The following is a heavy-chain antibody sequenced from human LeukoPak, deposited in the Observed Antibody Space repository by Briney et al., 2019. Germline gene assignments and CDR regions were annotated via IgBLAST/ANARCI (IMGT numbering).Heavy chain of an antibody. Sequence: SQTPSLTCTVSGGSISSGDYYWSWIRQPPGKGLEWIGYIYYSGSTYYNPSLKSRVIISVDTSKNQFSLKLSSVTAADTAVYYCAREKPDYYDSSGYYCDYWGQGTLVTVSS. CDR3: AREKPDYYDSSGYYCDY. D-gene: IGHD3-22*01. J-gene: IGHJ4*02. V-gene: IGHV4-30-4*01. CDR1: GGSISSGDYY. CDR2: IYYSGST.